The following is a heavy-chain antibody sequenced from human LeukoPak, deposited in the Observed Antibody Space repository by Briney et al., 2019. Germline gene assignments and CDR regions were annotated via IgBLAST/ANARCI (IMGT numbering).Heavy chain of an antibody. CDR2: IYYSGST. V-gene: IGHV4-61*01. D-gene: IGHD3-9*01. CDR3: ARARNFREYDILTGYSPPLLDY. J-gene: IGHJ4*02. CDR1: GGSISSSSYY. Sequence: PSETLSLTCTVSGGSISSSSYYWSWIRQPPGKGLEWIGYIYYSGSTNYNPSLKSRVTISVDTSKNQFSLKLSSVTAADTAVYYCARARNFREYDILTGYSPPLLDYWGQGTLVTVSS.